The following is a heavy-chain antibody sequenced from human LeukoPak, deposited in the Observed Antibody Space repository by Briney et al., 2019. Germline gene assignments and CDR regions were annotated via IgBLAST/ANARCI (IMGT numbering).Heavy chain of an antibody. Sequence: PGGSLRLSCAASGFTFDDYAMHWVRQAPGKGLEWVSGISCNSGSIGYADSVKGRFTISRDNAKNSLYLQMNSLRAEDTALYYCAKVHSSGWFMGAFDIWGQRTMDTVSS. CDR3: AKVHSSGWFMGAFDI. J-gene: IGHJ3*02. V-gene: IGHV3-9*01. CDR1: GFTFDDYA. CDR2: ISCNSGSI. D-gene: IGHD6-19*01.